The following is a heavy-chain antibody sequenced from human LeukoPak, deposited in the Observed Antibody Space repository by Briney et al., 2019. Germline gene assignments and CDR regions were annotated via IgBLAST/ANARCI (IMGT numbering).Heavy chain of an antibody. CDR3: ARDSDY. J-gene: IGHJ4*02. CDR2: ISSSSSTI. CDR1: GFTFATYA. Sequence: GGSLRLSCAASGFTFATYAMSWVRQVPGKGLEWVSYISSSSSTIYYADSVKGRFTISRDNAKNSLYLQMNSLRAEDTAVYYCARDSDYWGQGTLVTVSS. V-gene: IGHV3-48*01.